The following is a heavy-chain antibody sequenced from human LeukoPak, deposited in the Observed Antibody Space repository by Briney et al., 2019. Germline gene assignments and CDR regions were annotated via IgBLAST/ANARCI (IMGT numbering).Heavy chain of an antibody. CDR3: ARASYYYDSGGYSGYFDY. CDR2: IYYSGST. Sequence: SQTLSLTCTVSGGSISSYYWSWIRQPPGKGLEWIGYIYYSGSTNYNPSLKSRVTISVDTSKNQFSLKLSSVTAADTAVYYCARASYYYDSGGYSGYFDYWGQGTLVTVSS. D-gene: IGHD3-22*01. J-gene: IGHJ4*02. V-gene: IGHV4-59*01. CDR1: GGSISSYY.